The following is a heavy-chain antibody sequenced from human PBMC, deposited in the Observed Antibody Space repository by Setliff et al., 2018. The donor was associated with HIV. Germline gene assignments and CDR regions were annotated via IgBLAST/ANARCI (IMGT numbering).Heavy chain of an antibody. CDR1: GGPISSGGSS. V-gene: IGHV4-30-2*01. CDR3: ARGAWGIATTGSAYYMDV. Sequence: CTVSGGPISSGGSSWGWIRQPPGKGLELIGYINYSGSTFYNPSLKSRVTISIDTSKNQFSLKKTSVTAADTAVYFCARGAWGIATTGSAYYMDVWGKGTTVTVSS. D-gene: IGHD6-13*01. CDR2: INYSGST. J-gene: IGHJ6*03.